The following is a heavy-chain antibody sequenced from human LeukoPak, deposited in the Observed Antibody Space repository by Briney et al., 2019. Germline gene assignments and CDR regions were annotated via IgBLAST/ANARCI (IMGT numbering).Heavy chain of an antibody. CDR2: INHSGST. CDR3: ARVCYDYVWGSYRTGDYFDY. D-gene: IGHD3-16*02. Sequence: PSKTLSLTCAVYGGSFSGYYWSWIRQPPGKGLEWIGEINHSGSTNYNPSLKSRVTISVDTSKNQFSLKLSSVTAADTAVYYCARVCYDYVWGSYRTGDYFDYWGQGTLVTVSS. V-gene: IGHV4-34*01. CDR1: GGSFSGYY. J-gene: IGHJ4*02.